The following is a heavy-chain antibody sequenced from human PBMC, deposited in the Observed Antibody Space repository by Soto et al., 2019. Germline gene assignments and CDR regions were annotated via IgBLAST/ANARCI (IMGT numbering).Heavy chain of an antibody. J-gene: IGHJ6*02. V-gene: IGHV3-23*01. D-gene: IGHD2-15*01. CDR2: ISGSGGST. CDR1: GFTFSSYA. CDR3: AKDGYCSDGACYVRVRYGMDV. Sequence: EVQLLESGGGLVQPGGSLRLSCAASGFTFSSYAMSWVRRAPGKGLEWVSGISGSGGSTYYADSVKGRFTISRDNSKNTLHLQMNSLRVEDTAVYYCAKDGYCSDGACYVRVRYGMDVWGQGTTVTVSS.